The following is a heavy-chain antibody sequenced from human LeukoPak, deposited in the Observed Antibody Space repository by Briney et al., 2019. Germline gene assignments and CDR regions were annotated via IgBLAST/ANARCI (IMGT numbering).Heavy chain of an antibody. Sequence: SETLSLTCAVYGGSFSGYYWSWIRQPPGKGLEWIGEINHSGSTNYNPSLKSRVAISVDTSKNQFSLKLSSVTAADTAVYYCARDLRAKAYCGGDCYKDYFDYWGQGTLVTVSS. CDR3: ARDLRAKAYCGGDCYKDYFDY. D-gene: IGHD2-21*02. V-gene: IGHV4-34*01. CDR1: GGSFSGYY. CDR2: INHSGST. J-gene: IGHJ4*02.